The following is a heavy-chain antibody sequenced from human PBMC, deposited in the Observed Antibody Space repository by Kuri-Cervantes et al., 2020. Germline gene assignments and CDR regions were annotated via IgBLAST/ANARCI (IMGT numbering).Heavy chain of an antibody. D-gene: IGHD3-10*01. J-gene: IGHJ5*02. Sequence: GSVKVSCRAPGYAFTGYYSHWVRQAPGQGLEWMGWINPNSGGTNYAQKFQGRVTMTRDTSISTAYMELSRLRSDDTAVYYCARGKSITMVRGVKGAFDPWGQGPLVTVSS. CDR1: GYAFTGYY. CDR3: ARGKSITMVRGVKGAFDP. V-gene: IGHV1-2*02. CDR2: INPNSGGT.